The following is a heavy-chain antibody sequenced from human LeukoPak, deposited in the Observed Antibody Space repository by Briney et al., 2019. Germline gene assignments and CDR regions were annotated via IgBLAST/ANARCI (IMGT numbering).Heavy chain of an antibody. CDR2: ISYDGSNK. V-gene: IGHV3-30*04. D-gene: IGHD3-9*01. Sequence: GGSLRLSCAASGFTFSSYAMHWVRQAPGKGLEWVAVISYDGSNKYYADSVKGRFTISRDNSKNTLYLQMNSLRAEDTAVYYCAKGDSYYDLLTCFDFWGPGTLVTVSS. CDR3: AKGDSYYDLLTCFDF. CDR1: GFTFSSYA. J-gene: IGHJ4*02.